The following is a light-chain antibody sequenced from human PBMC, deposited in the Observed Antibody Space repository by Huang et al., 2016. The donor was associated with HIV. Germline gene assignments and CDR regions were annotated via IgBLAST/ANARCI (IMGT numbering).Light chain of an antibody. Sequence: DIQMTQSPSSLSASIGDRVTITCRASRHIYSYLNWYQHRPGKAPKLLIYDAANLEVGVPSRFSGSGSGRNFTLIISSLQPEDFATYYCQQYDSLPRTFGPGTRVDIK. J-gene: IGKJ3*01. V-gene: IGKV1-33*01. CDR3: QQYDSLPRT. CDR2: DAA. CDR1: RHIYSY.